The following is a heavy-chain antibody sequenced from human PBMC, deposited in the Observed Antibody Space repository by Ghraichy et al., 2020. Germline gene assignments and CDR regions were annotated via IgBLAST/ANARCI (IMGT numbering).Heavy chain of an antibody. CDR1: GFTFSSYV. J-gene: IGHJ4*02. V-gene: IGHV3-48*02. CDR3: ARDHDWALDF. CDR2: IDHSSDRI. Sequence: GGSLRLSCAASGFTFSSYVMNLVRQAPGKGLEWVSYIDHSSDRIYYADSVKGRFTISRDNAKNSLYLQMNSLRDEETAVYYCARDHDWALDFWGQGVLVTVSS. D-gene: IGHD3-9*01.